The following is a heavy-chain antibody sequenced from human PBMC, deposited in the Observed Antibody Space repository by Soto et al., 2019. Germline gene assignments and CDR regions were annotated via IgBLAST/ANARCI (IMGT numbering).Heavy chain of an antibody. CDR1: GGTFSSYT. J-gene: IGHJ4*02. CDR2: IIPILGIA. CDR3: ASRGYCSGGSCYSFDY. D-gene: IGHD2-15*01. V-gene: IGHV1-69*02. Sequence: SVKVSCKASGGTFSSYTISWVRQAPGQGLEWMGRIIPILGIANYAQKFQGRVTITADKSTSTAYMELSSLRSEDTAVYYCASRGYCSGGSCYSFDYWGQGTLVTVSS.